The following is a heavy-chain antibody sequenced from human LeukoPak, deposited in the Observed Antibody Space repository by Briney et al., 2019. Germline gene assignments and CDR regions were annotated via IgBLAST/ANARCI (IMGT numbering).Heavy chain of an antibody. CDR1: GGSISSGDYY. Sequence: NPSQTLSLTCTVSGGSISSGDYYWSWIRQPAGKGLEWIGRIYTSGSTNYNPSLKSRVTMSVDTSKNQFSLKLSSVTAADTAVYYCARGTSDFWSRYYFDYWGQGTLVTVSS. CDR2: IYTSGST. V-gene: IGHV4-61*02. D-gene: IGHD3-3*01. J-gene: IGHJ4*02. CDR3: ARGTSDFWSRYYFDY.